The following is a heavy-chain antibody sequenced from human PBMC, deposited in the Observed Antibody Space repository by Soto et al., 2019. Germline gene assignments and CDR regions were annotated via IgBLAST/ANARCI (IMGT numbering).Heavy chain of an antibody. D-gene: IGHD6-19*01. CDR2: IMGAGGGT. Sequence: VQLSESGGSLVQPGGSLRLSCAASTFTLSSSAMSWVRQAPGKGLECVSCIMGAGGGTLYADAVKGRFTISRDLSKNTLFLQMNRPRAADKAIYYCAKCSVGTVRSSVWFTWLDPWGQGTMVTVSS. CDR1: TFTLSSSA. CDR3: AKCSVGTVRSSVWFTWLDP. J-gene: IGHJ5*02. V-gene: IGHV3-23*01.